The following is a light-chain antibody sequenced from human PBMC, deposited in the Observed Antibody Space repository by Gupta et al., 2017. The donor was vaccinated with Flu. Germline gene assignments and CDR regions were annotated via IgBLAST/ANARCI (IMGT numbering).Light chain of an antibody. V-gene: IGKV3-20*01. CDR3: QQNDNSPFT. CDR2: CAS. Sequence: GSPLLASGGGPATTCRGAQSVPGNSLAWYQQEPGQAPRLLIYCASSRATGVPDRFSGSGSGTDFTLTISRLEPEDFTVYYCQQNDNSPFTFGPGTKVDI. CDR1: QSVPGNS. J-gene: IGKJ3*01.